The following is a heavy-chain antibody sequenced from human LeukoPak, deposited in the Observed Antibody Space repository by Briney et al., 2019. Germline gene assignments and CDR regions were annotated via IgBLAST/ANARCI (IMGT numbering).Heavy chain of an antibody. CDR2: IIPIFGTA. CDR3: ARSNYAHFDP. V-gene: IGHV1-69*05. D-gene: IGHD4-11*01. J-gene: IGHJ5*02. Sequence: SVKVSCKASGGTFSSYAISWVRQAPGQGLEWMGGIIPIFGTANYAQKFQGRVTITTDESTSTAYMELSSLRSEDMAVYYCARSNYAHFDPWGQGTLVTVSS. CDR1: GGTFSSYA.